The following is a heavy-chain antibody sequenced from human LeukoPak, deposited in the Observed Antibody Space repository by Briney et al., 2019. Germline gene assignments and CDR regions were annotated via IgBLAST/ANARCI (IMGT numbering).Heavy chain of an antibody. Sequence: PGGSLRLSCAASGFTFSSYSMNWVRQAPGKGLEWVSAISGSGGSTYYADSVKGRFTISRDNSKNTLYLQMNSLRAEDTAVYYCARDYSRTCFDYWGQGTLVTVSS. CDR2: ISGSGGST. V-gene: IGHV3-23*01. CDR3: ARDYSRTCFDY. CDR1: GFTFSSYS. J-gene: IGHJ4*02. D-gene: IGHD2-15*01.